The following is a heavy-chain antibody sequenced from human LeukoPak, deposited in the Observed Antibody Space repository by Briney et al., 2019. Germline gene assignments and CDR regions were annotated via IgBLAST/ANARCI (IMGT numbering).Heavy chain of an antibody. V-gene: IGHV4-34*01. D-gene: IGHD3-22*01. CDR2: INHSGST. CDR1: GGSFSGYY. CDR3: ARERSTYYYDSSGYHSKGRSDY. Sequence: SETLSLTCAVYGGSFSGYYWSLIRQPPGKGLEWIGEINHSGSTNYNPSLKSRVTISVDTSKNQFSLKLSSVAAADTAVYYCARERSTYYYDSSGYHSKGRSDYWGQGTLVTVSS. J-gene: IGHJ4*02.